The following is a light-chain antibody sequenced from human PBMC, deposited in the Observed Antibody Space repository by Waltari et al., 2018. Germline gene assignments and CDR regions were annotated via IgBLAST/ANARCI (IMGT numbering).Light chain of an antibody. CDR3: CSYVSNTYV. Sequence: QSALTQPASVSGSPGQSITISCTGTTTDSWTYNLVSWYQQHQANAPKLIIFEGTKRPSGVSNRFFASKSGNTASLTISGLQADDEADYHCCSYVSNTYVFGTGTKVTVL. V-gene: IGLV2-23*01. CDR1: TTDSWTYNL. J-gene: IGLJ1*01. CDR2: EGT.